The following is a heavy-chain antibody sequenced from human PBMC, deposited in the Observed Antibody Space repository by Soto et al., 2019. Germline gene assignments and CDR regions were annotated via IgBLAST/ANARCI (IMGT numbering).Heavy chain of an antibody. D-gene: IGHD3-10*01. CDR3: VTDRVRGRFGESSFDV. V-gene: IGHV3-9*01. J-gene: IGHJ3*01. CDR1: GFTFDDYA. Sequence: EVQLVESGGGLVQPGRSLRLSCAASGFTFDDYAMHWVRQAPGKGLEWVSGISWNTYTIDYADSVKGRFTISRDNAKNSLYLQMNSLGAEDTALYCCVTDRVRGRFGESSFDVWGQGTMVTVSS. CDR2: ISWNTYTI.